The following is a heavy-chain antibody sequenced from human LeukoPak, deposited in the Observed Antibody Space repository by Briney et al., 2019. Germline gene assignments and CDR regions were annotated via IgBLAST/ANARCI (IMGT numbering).Heavy chain of an antibody. CDR2: LSYTGKT. CDR1: GVSVSTSH. V-gene: IGHV4-59*02. D-gene: IGHD2/OR15-2a*01. CDR3: SEGYFEPFDH. J-gene: IGHJ4*02. Sequence: PSETLSLTCNVSGVSVSTSHWNWIRQRPGKGLEWIGCLSYTGKTDYNPSLKRRVNISLGSSNNHFSMKLTSVTAADTAVYYYSEGYFEPFDHWGQGILVTVSS.